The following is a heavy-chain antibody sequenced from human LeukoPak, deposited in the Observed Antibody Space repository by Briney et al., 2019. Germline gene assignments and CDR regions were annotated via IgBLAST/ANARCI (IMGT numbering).Heavy chain of an antibody. Sequence: SVKVSCKASGGTFSSYAISWVRQAPGQGLEWMGRIIPILGIANYAQKFQGRVTITADKSTSTAYMELSSLRSEDTAVYYCARHSVQLERHSWFDPWGQGTLVTVSS. D-gene: IGHD1-1*01. CDR2: IIPILGIA. V-gene: IGHV1-69*04. CDR1: GGTFSSYA. J-gene: IGHJ5*02. CDR3: ARHSVQLERHSWFDP.